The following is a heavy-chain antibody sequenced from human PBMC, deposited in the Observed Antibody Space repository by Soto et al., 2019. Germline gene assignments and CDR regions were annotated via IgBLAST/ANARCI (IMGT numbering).Heavy chain of an antibody. CDR1: GFTFSSYA. J-gene: IGHJ4*02. Sequence: EVQLLESGGGLVQPGGSLRLSCAASGFTFSSYAMSWVRQAPGKGLEWVLAVSSSGGSTYYADSVKGRFTISRDNSKNTLCLQMSSLRAEDTAVYYCAKYSTSWRGGKFDYWGQGTLVTVSS. D-gene: IGHD6-13*01. CDR3: AKYSTSWRGGKFDY. V-gene: IGHV3-23*01. CDR2: VSSSGGST.